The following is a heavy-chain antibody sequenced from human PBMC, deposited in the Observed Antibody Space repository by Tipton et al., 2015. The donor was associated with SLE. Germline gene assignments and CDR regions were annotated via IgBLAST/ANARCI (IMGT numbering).Heavy chain of an antibody. CDR3: ARLYSGLDY. J-gene: IGHJ4*02. Sequence: TLSLTCTVSNGSISSHLWSWIRQSPGKGLEWIGYVYYNGGTKYNPSLKSRVTISVDRSRTHFSLKLSSVTAADTAVYYCARLYSGLDYWGQGTLVTVSS. CDR2: VYYNGGT. D-gene: IGHD1-26*01. V-gene: IGHV4-59*11. CDR1: NGSISSHL.